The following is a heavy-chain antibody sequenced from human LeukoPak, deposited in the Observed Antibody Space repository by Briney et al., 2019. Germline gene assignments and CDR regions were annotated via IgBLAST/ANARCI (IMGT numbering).Heavy chain of an antibody. CDR3: ARGYYDSSGPPLGY. CDR2: IKADGGEK. CDR1: GFTFSTYW. Sequence: GGSLRLSCAASGFTFSTYWMNWFRQTPGKGLEWVAKIKADGGEKDHVASVKGRFTISRDNAKNSLYLQMNSLRVEDTAVYYCARGYYDSSGPPLGYWGQGTLVTVSS. J-gene: IGHJ4*02. V-gene: IGHV3-7*01. D-gene: IGHD3-22*01.